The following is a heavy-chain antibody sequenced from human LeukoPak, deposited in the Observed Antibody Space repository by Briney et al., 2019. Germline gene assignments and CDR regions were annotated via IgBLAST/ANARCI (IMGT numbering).Heavy chain of an antibody. V-gene: IGHV4-38-2*02. CDR3: ARDDSDFAY. J-gene: IGHJ4*02. CDR1: DYSISSGFY. D-gene: IGHD4-11*01. Sequence: SETLSLTCTVSDYSISSGFYWGWIRQPPGKGLEWLGSIHHSGTTHYNPPLMSRVTISVDTSKNHISLKVTSVTASDTAVYYCARDDSDFAYWGQGTLVTVSS. CDR2: IHHSGTT.